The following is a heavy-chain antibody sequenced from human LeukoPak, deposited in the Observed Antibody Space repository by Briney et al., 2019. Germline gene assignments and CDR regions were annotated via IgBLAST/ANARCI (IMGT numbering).Heavy chain of an antibody. J-gene: IGHJ4*02. Sequence: SETLSLTCTVSGGSISSYYWTWIRQPAGKGLEWIGRIYTTGSTNYNPSLNSRVTMSVDTSKNQFSLKLSSVTAADTAVYYCARQIAVAGKAGFYYWGQGTLVTVSS. V-gene: IGHV4-4*07. CDR2: IYTTGST. CDR3: ARQIAVAGKAGFYY. D-gene: IGHD6-19*01. CDR1: GGSISSYY.